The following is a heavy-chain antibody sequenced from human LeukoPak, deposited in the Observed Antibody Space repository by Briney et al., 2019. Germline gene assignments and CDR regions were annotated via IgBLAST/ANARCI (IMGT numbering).Heavy chain of an antibody. Sequence: SETLSLTCAVYGGSFSGYYWSWIRQPPGKGLEWIGEINHSGSTNYNPSLKSRVTISVDTSKNQFSLKLSSVTAADTAVYYCARPRNDSIGYYYEKLYYFDYWGQGTLVTVSS. CDR3: ARPRNDSIGYYYEKLYYFDY. D-gene: IGHD3-22*01. CDR1: GGSFSGYY. J-gene: IGHJ4*02. V-gene: IGHV4-34*01. CDR2: INHSGST.